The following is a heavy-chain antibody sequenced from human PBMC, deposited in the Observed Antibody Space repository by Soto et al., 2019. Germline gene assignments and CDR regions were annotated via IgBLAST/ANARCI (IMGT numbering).Heavy chain of an antibody. D-gene: IGHD4-17*01. Sequence: GGSLRLSCAAPGFSFSNYAMTWVRQAPGKGLQWVSGISRSGDYTYYADSVEGRFTISRDDSRNTLYLEVKSLRAEDTAVYYCAKVVRPSTTTTQPVDYWGQGTLVTVSS. CDR1: GFSFSNYA. V-gene: IGHV3-23*01. CDR3: AKVVRPSTTTTQPVDY. J-gene: IGHJ4*02. CDR2: ISRSGDYT.